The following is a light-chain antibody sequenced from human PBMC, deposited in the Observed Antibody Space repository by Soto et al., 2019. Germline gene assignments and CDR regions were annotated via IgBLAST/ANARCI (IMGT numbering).Light chain of an antibody. V-gene: IGKV3-11*01. J-gene: IGKJ4*01. Sequence: EIVLTQSRATLSLSPGESATLSCRASQSVSSYLAWYQQKPGQAPRLLIYDASNRATGIPARFSGSGSGTDFTLTISSLEPEDFAVYYCQQRSNWPPGLTFGGGTKVDIK. CDR3: QQRSNWPPGLT. CDR2: DAS. CDR1: QSVSSY.